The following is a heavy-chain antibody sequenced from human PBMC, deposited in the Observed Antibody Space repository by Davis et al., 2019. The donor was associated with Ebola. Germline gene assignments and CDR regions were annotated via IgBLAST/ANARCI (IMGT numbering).Heavy chain of an antibody. V-gene: IGHV3-13*01. D-gene: IGHD2-15*01. J-gene: IGHJ6*02. CDR1: GFTFSSYD. Sequence: GESLKISCAASGFTFSSYDMHWVRQATGKGLEWVSAIGTAGDTYYPGSVKGRFTISRENAKNSLYLQMNSLRAEDTAVYYCARSVGYPSYYYYYGMDVWGQGTTVTVSS. CDR3: ARSVGYPSYYYYYGMDV. CDR2: IGTAGDT.